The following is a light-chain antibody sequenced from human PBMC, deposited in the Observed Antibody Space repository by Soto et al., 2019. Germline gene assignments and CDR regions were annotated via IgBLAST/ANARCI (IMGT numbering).Light chain of an antibody. CDR3: QSYDSSLSGYV. V-gene: IGLV1-40*01. CDR1: SSNIGAGYD. J-gene: IGLJ1*01. CDR2: GNS. Sequence: QPALTQPPSVSGAPGQRVTISCTGSSSNIGAGYDVHWYQQLPGTAPKVLIYGNSNRPSGVPDRFSGSKSGTSASLAITGLQAEDEADYYCQSYDSSLSGYVFGTGTKFPVL.